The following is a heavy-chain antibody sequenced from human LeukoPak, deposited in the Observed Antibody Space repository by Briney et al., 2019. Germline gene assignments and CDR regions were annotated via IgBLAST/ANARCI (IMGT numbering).Heavy chain of an antibody. Sequence: GGSLRLSCVASGFTLRDYYMIWIRQAPGKGLEWVAYMSGSGSTIDYVDSVEGRFTISRDNAENSLYLQMNSLRAEDTAVYYCAKDLSGSYFDYWGQGTLVTVSS. CDR3: AKDLSGSYFDY. J-gene: IGHJ4*02. V-gene: IGHV3-11*04. CDR2: MSGSGSTI. D-gene: IGHD1-26*01. CDR1: GFTLRDYY.